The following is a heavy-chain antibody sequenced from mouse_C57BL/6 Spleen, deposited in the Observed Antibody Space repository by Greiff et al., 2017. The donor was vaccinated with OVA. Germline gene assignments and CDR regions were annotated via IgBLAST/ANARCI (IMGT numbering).Heavy chain of an antibody. V-gene: IGHV1-53*01. CDR2: INPRYGGS. Sequence: QVQLQQPGTELVTPGASVTLSCKASGYTFTRSWMHWVTQRPGHGLEWIGNINPRYGGSTYNEMFKRKATLTVDKPSSTAYMQLSSLTAEDAAVEYWARCGYDYAMDYWGQGTSVTVSS. CDR1: GYTFTRSW. D-gene: IGHD2-2*01. J-gene: IGHJ4*01. CDR3: ARCGYDYAMDY.